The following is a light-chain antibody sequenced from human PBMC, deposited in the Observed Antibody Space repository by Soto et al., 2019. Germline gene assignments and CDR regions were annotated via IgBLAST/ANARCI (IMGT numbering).Light chain of an antibody. CDR3: QQSGSSPFT. CDR1: QTVSSTY. Sequence: EIALTQSPGSLSLSPGDRATLSCTASQTVSSTYLAWYQQKPGQSPSLLVSGASNRATDIPDRFSGSGSGPDVTLTISRLEPEDFAVYYCQQSGSSPFTFGQGTRLEIK. V-gene: IGKV3-20*01. J-gene: IGKJ2*01. CDR2: GAS.